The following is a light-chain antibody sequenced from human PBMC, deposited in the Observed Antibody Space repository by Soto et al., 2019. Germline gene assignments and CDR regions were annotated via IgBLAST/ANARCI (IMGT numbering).Light chain of an antibody. V-gene: IGKV1-5*01. CDR2: DAS. CDR1: QSVSNW. Sequence: DIPMTQSPSPLSASVGDRVTITCRASQSVSNWLAWYQQKPGKAPKLLIYDASTLESGVPSRFSGSGSGTEFNITISSLQPDDFATYYCQQYNRYSYTFGQGTKLEIK. CDR3: QQYNRYSYT. J-gene: IGKJ2*01.